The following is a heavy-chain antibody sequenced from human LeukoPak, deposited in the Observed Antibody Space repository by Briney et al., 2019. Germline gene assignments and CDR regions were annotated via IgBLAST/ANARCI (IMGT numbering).Heavy chain of an antibody. D-gene: IGHD6-13*01. CDR3: ARQASIAAAVPD. Sequence: SETLSLTCTVSGGSISSGSYYWSWIRQPAGKGLEWIGRIHTSGSTNYNPSLKSRVTISVDTSKNQFSLKLSSVTAADTAVYYCARQASIAAAVPDWGQGSLVTVSS. V-gene: IGHV4-61*02. CDR2: IHTSGST. J-gene: IGHJ4*02. CDR1: GGSISSGSYY.